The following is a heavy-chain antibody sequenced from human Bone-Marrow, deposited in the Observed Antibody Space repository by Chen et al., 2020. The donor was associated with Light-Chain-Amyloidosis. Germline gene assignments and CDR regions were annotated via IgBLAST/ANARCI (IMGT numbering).Heavy chain of an antibody. V-gene: IGHV5-51*01. CDR1: GYTFPNYW. J-gene: IGHJ4*02. CDR3: ARRRDGYNFDY. Sequence: EVQLEQSGPEVKKPGESLKISCKGSGYTFPNYWIGWVRQMPGKGLEWMGVIYPDDSDARYSPAFEDQVTIPADKSITTAYLQWRSLKASDTAMYYCARRRDGYNFDYWGQGTLVTVSS. CDR2: IYPDDSDA. D-gene: IGHD5-12*01.